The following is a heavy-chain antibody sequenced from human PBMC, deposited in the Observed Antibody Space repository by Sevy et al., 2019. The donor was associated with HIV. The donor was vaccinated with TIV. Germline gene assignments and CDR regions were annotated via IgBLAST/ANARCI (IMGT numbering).Heavy chain of an antibody. D-gene: IGHD5-12*01. CDR3: ARHRGHYYYFGMDV. CDR1: GGSISSYY. J-gene: IGHJ6*02. CDR2: MYNTGST. Sequence: SETLSLTCSVSGGSISSYYWSWIRQPPGKTLEWIGYMYNTGSTNYSPSLKSRITISVDTSKSQLSLNLSSVTAADPAVYYCARHRGHYYYFGMDVWGQGTTVTVSS. V-gene: IGHV4-59*08.